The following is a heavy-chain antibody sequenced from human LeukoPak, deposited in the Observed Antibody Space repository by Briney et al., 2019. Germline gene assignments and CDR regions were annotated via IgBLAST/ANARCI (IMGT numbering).Heavy chain of an antibody. Sequence: PGGSLRLSCVASGFIFSSYWMSWVRQAPGTGLEWVANIKDDGNEQYYVDSVRGRFTIFRDNAKNSLYLQMNSLRAEDTAMYYCVRIPNSAGFPNWFDPWGQGTLVTVSS. J-gene: IGHJ5*02. V-gene: IGHV3-7*01. D-gene: IGHD6-19*01. CDR2: IKDDGNEQ. CDR3: VRIPNSAGFPNWFDP. CDR1: GFIFSSYW.